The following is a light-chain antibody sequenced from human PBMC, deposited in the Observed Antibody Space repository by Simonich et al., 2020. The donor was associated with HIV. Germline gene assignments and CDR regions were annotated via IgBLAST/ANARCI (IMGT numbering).Light chain of an antibody. J-gene: IGKJ1*01. CDR3: QQYNNWPPWT. CDR1: QSVGIN. Sequence: EIVMTQSPATLSVSPGERATLSCRASQSVGINLAWYQQKPGQAPRLLIYGASNRATGIPDRFSGSGSGTGFTLTINRLEPEDFAVYYCQQYNNWPPWTFGQGTKVEIK. V-gene: IGKV3D-15*01. CDR2: GAS.